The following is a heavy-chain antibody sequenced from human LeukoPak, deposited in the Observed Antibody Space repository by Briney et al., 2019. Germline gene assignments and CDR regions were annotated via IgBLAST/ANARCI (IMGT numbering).Heavy chain of an antibody. Sequence: PGGSLRLSCAASGFTFSSYGMHWVRQAPGKGLEWVAVIWYDGSNKYYADSVKGRFTISRDNSKNTLYLQMNSLRAEDTAVYYCAGDGNDILTGYYYYYYMDVWGKGTTVTVSS. CDR1: GFTFSSYG. J-gene: IGHJ6*03. CDR2: IWYDGSNK. V-gene: IGHV3-33*01. D-gene: IGHD3-9*01. CDR3: AGDGNDILTGYYYYYYMDV.